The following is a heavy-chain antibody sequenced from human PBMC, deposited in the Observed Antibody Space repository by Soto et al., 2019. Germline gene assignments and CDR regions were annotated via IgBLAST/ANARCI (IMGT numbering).Heavy chain of an antibody. Sequence: QVTLKESGPVLVNPTETLTLTCTVSGFSLSNARMGVSWIRQPPGKALEWLAHIFSNDEKSYSTSLKSRLTISKDTSKSQVVLTMTNMDPVDTATYYCARIGNGDFFLYYYYGMDVWGQGTTVTVSS. D-gene: IGHD4-17*01. CDR1: GFSLSNARMG. V-gene: IGHV2-26*01. CDR3: ARIGNGDFFLYYYYGMDV. CDR2: IFSNDEK. J-gene: IGHJ6*02.